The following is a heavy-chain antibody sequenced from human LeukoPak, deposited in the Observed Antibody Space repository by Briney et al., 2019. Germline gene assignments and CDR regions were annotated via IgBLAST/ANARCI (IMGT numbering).Heavy chain of an antibody. CDR1: GFTFSSYA. Sequence: GGSLRLSCAASGFTFSSYAMPWVRQAPGKGLEYVSAISSNGGSTYYANSVKGRFTISRDNSKNTLYLQMGSLIAEDMAVYYXXRXYYDSSGYYRTYYFDYWGQGTLVTVSS. J-gene: IGHJ4*02. D-gene: IGHD3-22*01. CDR3: XRXYYDSSGYYRTYYFDY. CDR2: ISSNGGST. V-gene: IGHV3-64*01.